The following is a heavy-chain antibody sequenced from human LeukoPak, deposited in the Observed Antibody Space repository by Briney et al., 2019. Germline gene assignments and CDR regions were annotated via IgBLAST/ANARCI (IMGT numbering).Heavy chain of an antibody. Sequence: GASVKVSCTASGYTFRNYGIIWVRQAPGQRLEYMGWISAYNGNINYAQNFQGRVTMTTDTSTNTVYMELRSLRPDDTAMYYCARGGGRDRGRENYFWGQGTLVTVSS. CDR2: ISAYNGNI. V-gene: IGHV1-18*01. J-gene: IGHJ4*02. CDR1: GYTFRNYG. CDR3: ARGGGRDRGRENYF. D-gene: IGHD1-26*01.